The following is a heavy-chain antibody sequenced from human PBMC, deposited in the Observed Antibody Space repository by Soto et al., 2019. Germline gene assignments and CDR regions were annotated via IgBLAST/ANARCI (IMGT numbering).Heavy chain of an antibody. CDR3: ARARGGRYYYYGMDV. D-gene: IGHD2-15*01. V-gene: IGHV1-3*01. Sequence: GASVKVSCKASGYTFTSYAMHWVRQAPGQRLEWMGWINAGNGNTKYSQKFQGRVTITRDTSASTAYMELSSLRSEDTAVYYCARARGGRYYYYGMDVWGQGTTVTVSS. CDR1: GYTFTSYA. J-gene: IGHJ6*02. CDR2: INAGNGNT.